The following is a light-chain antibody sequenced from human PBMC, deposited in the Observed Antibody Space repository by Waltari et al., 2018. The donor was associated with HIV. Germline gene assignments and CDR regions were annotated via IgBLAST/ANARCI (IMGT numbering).Light chain of an antibody. CDR1: KLGSKS. J-gene: IGLJ2*01. Sequence: SYVLTQPPSVSVAPGQTAMITCGVNKLGSKSEHWYQQKPGPAPGLVVCDDCDRPSGFPGRFSGSNSGNTATLTISGVEAGDEADYFCQVWDSSSDLLVFGGGTKLTVL. CDR2: DDC. CDR3: QVWDSSSDLLV. V-gene: IGLV3-21*02.